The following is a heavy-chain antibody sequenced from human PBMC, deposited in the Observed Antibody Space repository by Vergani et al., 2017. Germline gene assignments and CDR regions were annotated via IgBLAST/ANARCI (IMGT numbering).Heavy chain of an antibody. CDR3: AKDRDNWNYYNFDY. Sequence: EVQLVESGGGLVQPGRSLRLSCAASGFTFDDYAMHWVRQAPGKGLEWVSGISWNSGSIGYADSVKGRFTISRDNAKNSLYLQMNSLRAEDTAVYYCAKDRDNWNYYNFDYWGQGTLVTVSS. CDR1: GFTFDDYA. J-gene: IGHJ4*02. D-gene: IGHD1-7*01. CDR2: ISWNSGSI. V-gene: IGHV3-9*01.